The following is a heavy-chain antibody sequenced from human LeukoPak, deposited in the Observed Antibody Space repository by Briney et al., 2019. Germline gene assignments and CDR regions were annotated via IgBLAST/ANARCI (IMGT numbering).Heavy chain of an antibody. Sequence: GGSLRLSCAASGVTFSSYAMSWFRQAPGKGLEWVSAISGSGASTYYANSVKGRFTISRDNSKNTLYLQMNRLRADDTAEYYCAKDLGNVLRFLEWLMGAFDIWGQGTMVTVSS. CDR1: GVTFSSYA. J-gene: IGHJ3*02. V-gene: IGHV3-23*01. D-gene: IGHD3-3*01. CDR3: AKDLGNVLRFLEWLMGAFDI. CDR2: ISGSGAST.